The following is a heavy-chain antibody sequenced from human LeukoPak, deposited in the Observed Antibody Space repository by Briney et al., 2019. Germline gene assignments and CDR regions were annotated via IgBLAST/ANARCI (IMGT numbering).Heavy chain of an antibody. D-gene: IGHD3-22*01. CDR3: ARVHDSSGYIPYDY. J-gene: IGHJ4*02. CDR1: GYTFTSYG. CDR2: ISAYNGNT. V-gene: IGHV1-18*01. Sequence: ASVKVSCKASGYTFTSYGISWVRQTPGQGLEWMGWISAYNGNTNYAQKLQGRVTMPTDTSTSTAYMELRSLRSDDTAVYYCARVHDSSGYIPYDYWGQGTLVTVSS.